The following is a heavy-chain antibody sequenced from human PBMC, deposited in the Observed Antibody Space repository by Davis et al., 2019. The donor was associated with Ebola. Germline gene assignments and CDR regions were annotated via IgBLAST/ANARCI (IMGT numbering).Heavy chain of an antibody. Sequence: GESLKISCAASGFTFSSYSMNWVRQAPGKGLEWVSSISSSSSYIYYADSVKGRFTISRDNAKNSLYLQMNSLRAEDTAVYYCARSGVVAVAGIRYYFDYWGQGTLVTVSS. V-gene: IGHV3-21*01. D-gene: IGHD6-19*01. J-gene: IGHJ4*02. CDR1: GFTFSSYS. CDR2: ISSSSSYI. CDR3: ARSGVVAVAGIRYYFDY.